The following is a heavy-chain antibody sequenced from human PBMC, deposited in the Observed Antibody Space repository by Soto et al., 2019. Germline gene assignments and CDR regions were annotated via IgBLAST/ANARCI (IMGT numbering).Heavy chain of an antibody. CDR1: GASVSSSDYY. CDR2: IYYSGST. V-gene: IGHV4-39*01. D-gene: IGHD2-2*01. CDR3: ARQIFTPAGIDGFQI. J-gene: IGHJ3*02. Sequence: QVLLQESGPGLVKPAETLSLTCIVSGASVSSSDYYWGWIRQPPGKGLEWMGRIYYSGSTFSNPPIKRRLTMSVDTAKNQLSLKLSSVPAADTALYYCARQIFTPAGIDGFQIWGQGAMVSVS.